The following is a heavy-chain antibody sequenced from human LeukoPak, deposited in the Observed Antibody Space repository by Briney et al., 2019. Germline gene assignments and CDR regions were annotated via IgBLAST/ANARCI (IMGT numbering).Heavy chain of an antibody. Sequence: PGGSLRLSCAASGFTVSANYMSWVRQAPGKGLEWVSVIYSGGSTYYAGSVKGRFTISRHNSNNTLYLQMNSLRAEDTAVYYCARSRGSYLEYFDYWGQGTLVTVSS. D-gene: IGHD1-26*01. CDR1: GFTVSANY. J-gene: IGHJ4*02. V-gene: IGHV3-53*04. CDR3: ARSRGSYLEYFDY. CDR2: IYSGGST.